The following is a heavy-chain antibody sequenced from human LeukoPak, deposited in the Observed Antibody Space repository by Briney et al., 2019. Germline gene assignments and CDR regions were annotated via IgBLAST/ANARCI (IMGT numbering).Heavy chain of an antibody. CDR3: ASPGYCSGGSCDRHAFDI. V-gene: IGHV1-46*01. CDR1: GYTFTSYY. J-gene: IGHJ3*02. Sequence: GASVKVSCKASGYTFTSYYMHWVRQAPGQGLEWMGIINPSGGSTSYAQKFQGRVTMTRDMSTSTVYMELSSLRSEDTAVYYCASPGYCSGGSCDRHAFDIWGQGTMVTVSS. D-gene: IGHD2-15*01. CDR2: INPSGGST.